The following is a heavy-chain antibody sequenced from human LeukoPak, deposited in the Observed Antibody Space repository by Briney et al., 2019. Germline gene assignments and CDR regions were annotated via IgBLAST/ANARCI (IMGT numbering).Heavy chain of an antibody. Sequence: GGSLRLSCAASGFTVSSNYMIWVRQAPGKGLEWVSDIYSGGSTYYADSVQGRFILSRNNSKNTLYLQMSSLRDEDSAVYYCARVLELEWRNYDTSGYHDYWGQGTLVTVSS. CDR2: IYSGGST. D-gene: IGHD3-22*01. J-gene: IGHJ4*02. V-gene: IGHV3-66*01. CDR1: GFTVSSNY. CDR3: ARVLELEWRNYDTSGYHDY.